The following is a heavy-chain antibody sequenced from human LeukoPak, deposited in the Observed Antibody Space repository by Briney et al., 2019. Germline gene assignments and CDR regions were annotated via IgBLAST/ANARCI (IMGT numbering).Heavy chain of an antibody. J-gene: IGHJ6*03. Sequence: SETLSLTCAVYGGSFSGYYWSWIRQPPGKGLEWIGYIYYSGSTNYNPSLKSRVTISVDTSKNQFSLKLSSVTAADTAVYYCARGAAYYYYYMDVWGKGTTVTISS. D-gene: IGHD2-15*01. CDR3: ARGAAYYYYYMDV. CDR1: GGSFSGYY. CDR2: IYYSGST. V-gene: IGHV4-59*01.